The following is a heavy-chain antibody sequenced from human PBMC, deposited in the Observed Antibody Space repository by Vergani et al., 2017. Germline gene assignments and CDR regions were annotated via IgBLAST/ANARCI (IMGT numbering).Heavy chain of an antibody. CDR2: LSTTGGA. V-gene: IGHV4-59*02. CDR1: GVSVTDYN. D-gene: IGHD6-13*01. Sequence: QAQLQESGPGLVKPSETLSLTCHVFGVSVTDYNCNWIRQPPGKGMEWIGSLSTTGGATHASHNPSLKSRVSISVDTSKDQFSLRLTSVTAADSAIYYCAGDTHSWERADRWGQGLLVSVSS. CDR3: AGDTHSWERADR. J-gene: IGHJ5*02.